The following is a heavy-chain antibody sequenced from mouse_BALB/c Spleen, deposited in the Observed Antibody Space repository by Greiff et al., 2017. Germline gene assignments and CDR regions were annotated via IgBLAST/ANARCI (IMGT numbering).Heavy chain of an antibody. V-gene: IGHV5-17*02. Sequence: EVQLMESGGGLVQPGGSRKLSCAASGFTFSSFGMHWVRQAPEKGLEWVAYISRGSSTIYYAYTVKGRFTISRDNPKNTLFLQMTSLRSEDTAMYYCARSTIATWFAYWGQGTLVTVSA. CDR2: ISRGSSTI. CDR1: GFTFSSFG. J-gene: IGHJ3*01. CDR3: ARSTIATWFAY.